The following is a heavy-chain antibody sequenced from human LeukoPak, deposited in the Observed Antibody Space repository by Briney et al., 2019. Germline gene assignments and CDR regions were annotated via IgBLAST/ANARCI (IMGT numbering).Heavy chain of an antibody. CDR1: GYTFTGYY. D-gene: IGHD6-6*01. CDR3: ARGVRAARPSWFDP. CDR2: INPNSGGT. J-gene: IGHJ5*02. Sequence: GASVKVSCKASGYTFTGYYMHWVRQAPGQGLEWMGRINPNSGGTNYAQKFQGRVTMTRDTSISTAYMELSRLRSDDTAVYYCARGVRAARPSWFDPWGQGTLVTVSS. V-gene: IGHV1-2*06.